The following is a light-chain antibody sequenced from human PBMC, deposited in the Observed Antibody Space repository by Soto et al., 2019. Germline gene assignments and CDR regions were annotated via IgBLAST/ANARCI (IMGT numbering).Light chain of an antibody. V-gene: IGKV3-20*01. CDR2: STS. Sequence: VLSPSSGARSFSPGGGATLAHRPMQSVGDTYLAGYQLMPGQAPRLLMYSTSIRATGIPDRFSGSGSGTDCTRTISRLDPDDFAVYYCQHSDRAPMWTFGQGTKVDI. J-gene: IGKJ1*01. CDR3: QHSDRAPMWT. CDR1: QSVGDTY.